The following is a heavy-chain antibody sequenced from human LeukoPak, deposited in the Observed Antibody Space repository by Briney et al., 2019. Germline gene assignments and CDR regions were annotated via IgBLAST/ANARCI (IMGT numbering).Heavy chain of an antibody. Sequence: NASETLSLTCTVSGDSISSYYWSWIRQPAGKGLEWIGRIYTSGSTNYNPSLKSRVTMSIDTSKNQFSLKLNSVTAADTAVYYCARESGDSSSYSLAEHFQHWGQGTLVTVSS. D-gene: IGHD3-22*01. CDR1: GDSISSYY. V-gene: IGHV4-4*07. CDR2: IYTSGST. J-gene: IGHJ1*01. CDR3: ARESGDSSSYSLAEHFQH.